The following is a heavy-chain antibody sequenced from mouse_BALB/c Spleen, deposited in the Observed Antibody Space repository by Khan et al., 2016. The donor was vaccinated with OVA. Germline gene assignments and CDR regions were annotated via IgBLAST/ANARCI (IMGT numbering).Heavy chain of an antibody. Sequence: EVELVESGGDLVNPGGSLKLSCAASGFIFSSYGMSWVRQTPDKRLEWVATISSGGTYTYYPDSVTGRFTISRDNAKNTLSLQLSSLKSEDTAIYYCTRFITTTTGDYYAMDYWGQGTSVTVSS. D-gene: IGHD1-2*01. CDR1: GFIFSSYG. CDR3: TRFITTTTGDYYAMDY. CDR2: ISSGGTYT. J-gene: IGHJ4*01. V-gene: IGHV5-6*01.